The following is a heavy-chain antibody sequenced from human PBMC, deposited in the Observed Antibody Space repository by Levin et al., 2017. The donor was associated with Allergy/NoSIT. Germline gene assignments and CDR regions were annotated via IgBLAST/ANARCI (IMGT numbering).Heavy chain of an antibody. J-gene: IGHJ4*02. CDR1: GGTFSSYA. CDR3: ARDWAGRWSGDYQFDY. D-gene: IGHD3-3*01. Sequence: GASVKVSCKASGGTFSSYAISWVRQAPGQGLEWMGRIIPILGIANYAQKFQGRVTITADKSTSTAYMELSSLRSEDTAVYYCARDWAGRWSGDYQFDYWGQGTLVTVSS. V-gene: IGHV1-69*04. CDR2: IIPILGIA.